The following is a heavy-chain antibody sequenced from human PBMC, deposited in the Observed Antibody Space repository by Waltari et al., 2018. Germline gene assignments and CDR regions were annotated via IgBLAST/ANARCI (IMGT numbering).Heavy chain of an antibody. J-gene: IGHJ6*02. Sequence: QVQLVQSGDEVKTPGASVKVSSKASGYTFAKSGIHWVRQAPGQGIEWMGWISAHNGDTDYAQILQDRLTMTTDTSTSTAYMELRSLRSDDTARYYCARAGVYSSSGNYYYYGMDVWGRGTAVTVSS. D-gene: IGHD6-13*01. V-gene: IGHV1-18*01. CDR2: ISAHNGDT. CDR3: ARAGVYSSSGNYYYYGMDV. CDR1: GYTFAKSG.